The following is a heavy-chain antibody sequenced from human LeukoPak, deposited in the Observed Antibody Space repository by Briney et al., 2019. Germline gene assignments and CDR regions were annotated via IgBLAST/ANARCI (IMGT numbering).Heavy chain of an antibody. J-gene: IGHJ5*02. Sequence: SETLSLTCTVSGGSISSGDYYLSWIRHPPGKGLEWIGYIYYSGSTYYNPSLKGRVTISVDTSKNQFSLKLSSVTAADTAVYYCARDFRRGYNWFDPWGQGTLVTVSS. D-gene: IGHD2/OR15-2a*01. CDR1: GGSISSGDYY. CDR3: ARDFRRGYNWFDP. CDR2: IYYSGST. V-gene: IGHV4-30-4*08.